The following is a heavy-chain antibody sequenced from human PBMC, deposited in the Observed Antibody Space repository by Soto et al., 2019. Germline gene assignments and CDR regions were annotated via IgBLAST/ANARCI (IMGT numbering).Heavy chain of an antibody. CDR3: ARDHGYCSSTSCYSGAFDI. J-gene: IGHJ3*02. V-gene: IGHV4-31*03. CDR1: GGSISSGGYY. D-gene: IGHD2-2*03. Sequence: NPSETLSLTCTVSGGSISSGGYYWSWIRQHPGKGLEWIGYIYNSGSTYYNPSLKSRVTISVDTSKNQLSLKLSSETAVVTAVYYCARDHGYCSSTSCYSGAFDIWGQGTMVT. CDR2: IYNSGST.